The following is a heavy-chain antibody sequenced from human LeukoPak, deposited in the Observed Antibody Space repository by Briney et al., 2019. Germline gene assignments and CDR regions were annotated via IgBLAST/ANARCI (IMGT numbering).Heavy chain of an antibody. CDR1: GGTFSSYA. D-gene: IGHD6-6*01. Sequence: ASVKVSCKASGGTFSSYAISWVRQAPGQGLEWMGGIIPIFGTANYAQKFQGRVTITTDESTSTAYMELSSLRSEDTAVYYCARDRGSSSSRYAFDIWGQGTMVTVSS. J-gene: IGHJ3*02. CDR3: ARDRGSSSSRYAFDI. V-gene: IGHV1-69*05. CDR2: IIPIFGTA.